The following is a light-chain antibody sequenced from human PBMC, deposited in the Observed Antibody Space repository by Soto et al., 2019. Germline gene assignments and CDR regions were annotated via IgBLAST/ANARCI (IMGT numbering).Light chain of an antibody. CDR2: DAS. J-gene: IGKJ5*01. CDR3: QQRRNWPRT. CDR1: QTVSDY. V-gene: IGKV3-11*01. Sequence: EIVLTQSPATLSLSPGERATLSCRASQTVSDYLLWYQQKPGQAPRLLIYDASNRATGIPARFSGSGSETDFTLTISSLEPEDVAVYYCQQRRNWPRTFGQGTRLEIK.